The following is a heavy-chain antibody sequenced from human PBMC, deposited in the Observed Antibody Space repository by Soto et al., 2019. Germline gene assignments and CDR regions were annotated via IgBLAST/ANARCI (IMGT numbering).Heavy chain of an antibody. CDR2: IYYSGST. Sequence: PSETLALTCTVSGDSVSSGSYYWSWIRQPPGKGLEWIGYIYYSGSTYYNPSLKSRVTISVDTSKNQFSLKLSSVTAADTAVYYCARATGGIAAAGTWAYYYYYYGMDVWGQGTTVTAP. D-gene: IGHD6-13*01. CDR1: GDSVSSGSYY. J-gene: IGHJ6*02. CDR3: ARATGGIAAAGTWAYYYYYYGMDV. V-gene: IGHV4-30-4*01.